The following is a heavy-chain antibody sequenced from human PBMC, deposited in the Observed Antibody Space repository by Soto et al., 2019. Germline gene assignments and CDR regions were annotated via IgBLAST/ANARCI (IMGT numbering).Heavy chain of an antibody. CDR1: GYIFTSYY. CDR2: INPHSGDT. J-gene: IGHJ4*02. V-gene: IGHV1-2*04. CDR3: ARDSVGPGRTNRFDY. Sequence: QVQLVQSGAEVKRPGASVKVSCKASGYIFTSYYIHWVRQAPGQGLEWMGWINPHSGDTNYAQKFQGWVTLTRDPSISTGFLEVRRLRSDDTAVYYCARDSVGPGRTNRFDYWGQGTLVTVSS.